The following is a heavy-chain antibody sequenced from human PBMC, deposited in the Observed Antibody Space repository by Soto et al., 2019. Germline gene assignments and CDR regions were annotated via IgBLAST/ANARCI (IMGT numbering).Heavy chain of an antibody. Sequence: VGSLSLSCAASGFPFSSYAMHWVREAPGPGLEWVAVISYDGRNKYYADSVKGRFTISRDNSKNTLYLQMNSLRAEDTAVYYCARGRYSSSWYRAKAFPNCYYYGMDVWGQGTTVTVSS. V-gene: IGHV3-30*04. CDR1: GFPFSSYA. CDR2: ISYDGRNK. J-gene: IGHJ6*02. D-gene: IGHD6-13*01. CDR3: ARGRYSSSWYRAKAFPNCYYYGMDV.